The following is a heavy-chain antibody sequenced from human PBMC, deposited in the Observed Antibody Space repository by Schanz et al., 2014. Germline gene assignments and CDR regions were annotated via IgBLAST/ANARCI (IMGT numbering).Heavy chain of an antibody. CDR2: ISGDHRNT. D-gene: IGHD1-1*01. Sequence: EVQLVESGGGLVQPGGSLRLSCAASTFTFSSDWMSWVRQAPGKGLEWVSSISGDHRNTFYADSVKGRFTISRDNAKNSLYLEMNSLRAEDTALYYCARDRRNADLDYWGQGTLVTVSS. CDR3: ARDRRNADLDY. V-gene: IGHV3-48*01. J-gene: IGHJ4*02. CDR1: TFTFSSDW.